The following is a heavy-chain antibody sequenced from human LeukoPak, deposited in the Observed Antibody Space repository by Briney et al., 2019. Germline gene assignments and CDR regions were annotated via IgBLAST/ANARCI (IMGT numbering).Heavy chain of an antibody. Sequence: PGGSLRLSCAASGFTFSSYGMHWARQAPGKGLEWVAVISYDGSNKYYADSVKGRFTISRDNSKNTLYLQMNSLRAEDTAVYYCAKDPSRLLWFGELLLDYWGQGTLVTVSS. J-gene: IGHJ4*02. CDR2: ISYDGSNK. CDR3: AKDPSRLLWFGELLLDY. CDR1: GFTFSSYG. D-gene: IGHD3-10*01. V-gene: IGHV3-30*18.